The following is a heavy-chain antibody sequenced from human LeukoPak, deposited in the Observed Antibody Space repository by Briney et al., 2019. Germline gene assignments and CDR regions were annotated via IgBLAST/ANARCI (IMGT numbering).Heavy chain of an antibody. CDR2: IGGNGGST. J-gene: IGHJ4*02. V-gene: IGHV3-64*01. CDR3: ARVPSHDYGDYVGPFDY. CDR1: GFTVGSNY. Sequence: GGSLRLSCAPSGFTVGSNYMRWARQARGGWLEYVSAIGGNGGSTYYANSVKGRFTISRDNSKNTLYLQMGSLRAEDMAVYYCARVPSHDYGDYVGPFDYWGQGTLVTVSS. D-gene: IGHD4-17*01.